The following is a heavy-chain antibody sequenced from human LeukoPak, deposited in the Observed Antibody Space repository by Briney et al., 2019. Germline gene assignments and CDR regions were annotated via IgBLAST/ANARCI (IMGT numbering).Heavy chain of an antibody. CDR3: ARDPDSGGEGFDY. CDR1: GFTFSSYA. CDR2: ISYDGSNK. Sequence: GGSLRLSCAASGFTFSSYAMHWVRQAPGKGLEWVAVISYDGSNKYYADSVKGRFTISRDNSKNTLYLQMNSLRAEDTAVYYCARDPDSGGEGFDYWGQGTLVTVSS. J-gene: IGHJ4*02. V-gene: IGHV3-30-3*01. D-gene: IGHD4-23*01.